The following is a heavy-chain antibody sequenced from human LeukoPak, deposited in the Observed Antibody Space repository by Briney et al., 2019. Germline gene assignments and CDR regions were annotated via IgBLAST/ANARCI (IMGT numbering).Heavy chain of an antibody. CDR2: IYYSGST. Sequence: SETLSLTCTVSGGSISSYYWSWIRQPPGKGLEWIGYIYYSGSTNYNPSLKSRVTTSVDTSKNQFSLKLSSVTAADTAVYYCARATYYYDSSGYYSYFDYWGQGTLVTVSS. CDR1: GGSISSYY. J-gene: IGHJ4*02. CDR3: ARATYYYDSSGYYSYFDY. D-gene: IGHD3-22*01. V-gene: IGHV4-59*01.